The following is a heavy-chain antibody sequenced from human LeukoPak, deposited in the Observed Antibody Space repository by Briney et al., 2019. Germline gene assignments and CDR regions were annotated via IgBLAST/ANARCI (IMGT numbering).Heavy chain of an antibody. V-gene: IGHV3-7*01. CDR2: INQDGSEK. Sequence: GGSLRLSCAASGFTFSAYWMTWVRQAPGKGLEWVANINQDGSEKYYVDSVKGRFTISRDTAKTSMYLQMNNLRAEDTAVYYCARGWHENLHLDYWGQGTLVTVSS. D-gene: IGHD1-14*01. CDR1: GFTFSAYW. J-gene: IGHJ4*02. CDR3: ARGWHENLHLDY.